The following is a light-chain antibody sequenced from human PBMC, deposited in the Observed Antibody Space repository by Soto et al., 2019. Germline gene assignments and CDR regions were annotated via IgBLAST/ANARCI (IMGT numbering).Light chain of an antibody. J-gene: IGKJ1*01. CDR1: QSLSSW. CDR2: RAS. V-gene: IGKV1-5*03. CDR3: QQYKSHSWT. Sequence: DIQMTQSPSTLSASIGDRVTITCRASQSLSSWLAWYQQKPGKAPKLLIHRASNLQSGVPSRFSGSESGTEFTLTISSLQPDDFGTYYCQQYKSHSWTFGQGTRVEFK.